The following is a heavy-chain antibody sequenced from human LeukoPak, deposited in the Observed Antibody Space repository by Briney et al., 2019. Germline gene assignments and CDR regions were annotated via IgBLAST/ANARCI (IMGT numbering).Heavy chain of an antibody. Sequence: GGSLRLSCAASGFIFSDYAMHWVRQAPGKGLEYVSAISYNGGSTYYANSVKGRFTISRDNSKNTLYLQMGSLRAEDMAVYYCARDLGWFGENWFDPWGQGTLVTVSS. CDR3: ARDLGWFGENWFDP. J-gene: IGHJ5*02. CDR2: ISYNGGST. D-gene: IGHD3-10*01. CDR1: GFIFSDYA. V-gene: IGHV3-64*01.